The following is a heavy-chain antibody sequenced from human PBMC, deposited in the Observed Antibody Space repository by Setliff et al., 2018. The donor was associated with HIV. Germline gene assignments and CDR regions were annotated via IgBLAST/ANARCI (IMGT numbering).Heavy chain of an antibody. Sequence: LSLTCTVSGVSIGSSSYYWSWIRQLPGKGLEWIGYIYYSGSTYYNPSLKSRVSISLDTSKNHYSLNLTSVTAADTAVYYCARASWDYYDSSLLGGSFDPWGQGTLVTVSS. CDR2: IYYSGST. CDR3: ARASWDYYDSSLLGGSFDP. CDR1: GVSIGSSSYY. V-gene: IGHV4-31*03. D-gene: IGHD3-22*01. J-gene: IGHJ5*02.